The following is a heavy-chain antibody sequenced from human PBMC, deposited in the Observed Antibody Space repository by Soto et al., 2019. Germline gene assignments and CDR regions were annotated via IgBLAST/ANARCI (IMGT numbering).Heavy chain of an antibody. V-gene: IGHV4-30-4*01. CDR3: GRDRCNSADFFGS. J-gene: IGHJ4*02. Sequence: PSETLSLTCSVSGGSINSDEYYWSWIRQPPGEGLEWIGHIYYTGSTSYNPSLKGRLTISVDTYKNQFSLKLSSGSAHDRALYYCGRDRCNSADFFGSWGQGTLVTVSS. CDR1: GGSINSDEYY. D-gene: IGHD1-1*01. CDR2: IYYTGST.